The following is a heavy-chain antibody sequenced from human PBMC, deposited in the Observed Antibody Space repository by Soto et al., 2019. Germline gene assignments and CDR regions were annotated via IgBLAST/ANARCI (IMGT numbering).Heavy chain of an antibody. CDR3: ARDRDSSGWYEREEVYYYYGMDV. Sequence: GASVKVSCKASGGTFSSYAISWVRQAPGQGLEWMGGIIPIFGTANYAQKFQGRVTITADESTSTAYMELSSLRSEDTAVYYCARDRDSSGWYEREEVYYYYGMDVWGQGTTVTVSS. J-gene: IGHJ6*02. CDR2: IIPIFGTA. D-gene: IGHD6-19*01. V-gene: IGHV1-69*13. CDR1: GGTFSSYA.